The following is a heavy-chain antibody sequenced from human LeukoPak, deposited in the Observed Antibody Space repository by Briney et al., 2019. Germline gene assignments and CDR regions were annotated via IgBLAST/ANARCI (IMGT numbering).Heavy chain of an antibody. Sequence: ASVKVSCTASGYTFTSYDINWVRQAIGQGLEWMGWMNPNSGNTGYAQKFQGRVTMTRNTSISTAYMELSSLRSEDTAVYYCARTAYCGGDCYSDWFDPWGQGTLVTVSS. CDR2: MNPNSGNT. V-gene: IGHV1-8*01. D-gene: IGHD2-21*02. CDR3: ARTAYCGGDCYSDWFDP. J-gene: IGHJ5*02. CDR1: GYTFTSYD.